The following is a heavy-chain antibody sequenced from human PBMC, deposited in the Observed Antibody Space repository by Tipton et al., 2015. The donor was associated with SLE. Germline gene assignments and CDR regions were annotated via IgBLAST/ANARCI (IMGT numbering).Heavy chain of an antibody. CDR3: ARTSYSTGNSFIYFDF. D-gene: IGHD6-13*01. J-gene: IGHJ4*02. CDR1: GFTFTNYG. Sequence: SLRLSCAASGFTFTNYGMAWVRQAPGKGLEWVSTIRGGDGVSAYYADSVKGRFTLSRDKSNNTLSLHMSSLRPEDTAVYYCARTSYSTGNSFIYFDFWGQGILVTVSS. V-gene: IGHV3-23*01. CDR2: IRGGDGVSA.